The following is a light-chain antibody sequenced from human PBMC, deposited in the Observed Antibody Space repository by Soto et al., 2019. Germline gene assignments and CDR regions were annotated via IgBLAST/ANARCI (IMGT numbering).Light chain of an antibody. CDR3: QQYGSSPIT. V-gene: IGKV3-20*01. J-gene: IGKJ5*01. Sequence: EFVLTQSPGALSLSPGEIATLSCRASQTVRNNYLAWYQQKPGQAPRLLIYDASSRATGIPDRFSGSGSGTDFTLTISRLEPEDIAVYYCQQYGSSPITFGQGTRLEIK. CDR1: QTVRNNY. CDR2: DAS.